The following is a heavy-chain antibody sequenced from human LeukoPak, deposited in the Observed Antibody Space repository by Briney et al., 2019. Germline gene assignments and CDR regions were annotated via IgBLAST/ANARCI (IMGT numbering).Heavy chain of an antibody. Sequence: SETLSLTCAVYGGSFSGYYWSWIRQPPRKGLEWIGEINHSGSTNYNPSLKSRVTISVDTSKDQFSLKLSSVTAADTAVYYCARRRVRLGAAAVDLNAWGQGTLVTVSS. D-gene: IGHD6-13*01. CDR1: GGSFSGYY. CDR3: ARRRVRLGAAAVDLNA. CDR2: INHSGST. V-gene: IGHV4-34*01. J-gene: IGHJ5*02.